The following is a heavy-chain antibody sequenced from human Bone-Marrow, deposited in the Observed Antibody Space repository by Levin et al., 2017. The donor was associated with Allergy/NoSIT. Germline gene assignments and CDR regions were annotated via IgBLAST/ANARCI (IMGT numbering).Heavy chain of an antibody. CDR3: ARGTHSSSWHNLFDY. D-gene: IGHD6-13*01. J-gene: IGHJ4*02. CDR1: GGSISSGDYY. CDR2: IYYSGST. V-gene: IGHV4-30-4*01. Sequence: SQTLSLTCTVSGGSISSGDYYWSWIRQPPGKGLEWIGYIYYSGSTYYNPSLKSRVTISVDTSKNQFSLKLSSVTAADTAVYYCARGTHSSSWHNLFDYWGQGTLVTVSS.